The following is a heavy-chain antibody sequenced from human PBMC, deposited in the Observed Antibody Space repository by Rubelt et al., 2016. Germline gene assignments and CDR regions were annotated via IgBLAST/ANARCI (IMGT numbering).Heavy chain of an antibody. V-gene: IGHV2-5*02. CDR2: IYWDDDK. J-gene: IGHJ6*02. CDR1: GFSLSASGVG. Sequence: QITLKESGPTVVKPTQTLTLTCTFSGFSLSASGVGVVWIRQPPGKALEWLALIYWDDDKRYSPSLKTRLTITKDTSENQVYLTMTDMDHVETATYYWAHTTASRNYAMDVWGQGTTVTVSS. CDR3: AHTTASRNYAMDV.